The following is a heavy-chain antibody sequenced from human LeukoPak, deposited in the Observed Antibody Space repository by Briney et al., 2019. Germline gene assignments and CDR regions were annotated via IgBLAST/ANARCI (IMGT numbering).Heavy chain of an antibody. CDR3: ARSNWDL. CDR2: IKPDGSEK. Sequence: GGSLRLSCAASGLSFSRYWKTWVRQAPGKGLEWVANIKPDGSEKYYVDSVEGRFTISRDNAKNLLYLQMNSLRVEDTAVYYCARSNWDLWGQGTLVTVSS. V-gene: IGHV3-7*01. J-gene: IGHJ4*02. CDR1: GLSFSRYW. D-gene: IGHD1-1*01.